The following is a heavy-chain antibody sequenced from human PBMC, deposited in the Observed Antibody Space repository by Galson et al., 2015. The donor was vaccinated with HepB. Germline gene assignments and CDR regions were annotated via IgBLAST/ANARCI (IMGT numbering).Heavy chain of an antibody. CDR1: GGTFSRYT. CDR2: ITPIFGTA. Sequence: CKASGGTFSRYTISWVRQAPGQGLEWMGGITPIFGTASYAQKFQGRVTITADESTSTAYMELGSLRSEDTAVYYCARDGVAATTTTDYYYYGMDVWGQGTAVTVSS. J-gene: IGHJ6*02. CDR3: ARDGVAATTTTDYYYYGMDV. D-gene: IGHD2-15*01. V-gene: IGHV1-69*01.